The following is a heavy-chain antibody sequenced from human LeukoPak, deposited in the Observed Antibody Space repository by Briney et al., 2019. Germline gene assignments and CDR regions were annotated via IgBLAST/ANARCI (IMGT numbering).Heavy chain of an antibody. J-gene: IGHJ4*02. CDR2: ISYDGSNK. D-gene: IGHD6-6*01. CDR3: ARERGSIAALGDY. V-gene: IGHV3-30-3*01. Sequence: PGRSLRLSCAASGFTFSSYARHWVRQAPGKGLEWVAVISYDGSNKYYADSVKGRFTISRDNSKNTLYLQMNSLRAEDTAVYYCARERGSIAALGDYWGQGTLVTVSS. CDR1: GFTFSSYA.